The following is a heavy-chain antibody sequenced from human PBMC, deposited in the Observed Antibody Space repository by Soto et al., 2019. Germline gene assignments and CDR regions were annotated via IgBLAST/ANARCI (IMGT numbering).Heavy chain of an antibody. D-gene: IGHD4-17*01. V-gene: IGHV3-9*01. CDR1: GFTFDDYA. Sequence: EVQLVESGGGLVQPGRSLRLSCAASGFTFDDYAMHWVRQAPGKGLEWVSGISWNSGSIGYADSVKGRFTISRDNAKNSLYLQMNSLRAEDTALYYCAKGAGAYGDSHFDYWGQGTLVTVSS. CDR3: AKGAGAYGDSHFDY. CDR2: ISWNSGSI. J-gene: IGHJ4*02.